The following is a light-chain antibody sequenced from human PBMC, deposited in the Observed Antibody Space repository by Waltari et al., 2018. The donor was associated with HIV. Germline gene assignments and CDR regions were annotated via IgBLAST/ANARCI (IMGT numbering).Light chain of an antibody. CDR3: QSYDSSLSGPRV. J-gene: IGLJ1*01. CDR1: SSNIGAGYD. Sequence: QSVLTQPPSVSGAPGQRVTISCPGRSSNIGAGYDVHWSQQLPGTAPKLLIYGNSNRPSGVPDRFSGSKSGTSASLAITGLQAEDEADYYCQSYDSSLSGPRVFGTGTKVTVL. CDR2: GNS. V-gene: IGLV1-40*01.